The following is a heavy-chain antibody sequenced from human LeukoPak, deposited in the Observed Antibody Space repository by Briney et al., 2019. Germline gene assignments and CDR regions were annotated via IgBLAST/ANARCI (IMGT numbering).Heavy chain of an antibody. Sequence: SVKVSCKASGGTFSSYAISWVRQAPGQGLEWMGRIIPILGIANYAQKFQGRVTITADKSTSTAYMELSSLRSEDTAVYYCARDRGVAVADPFDYWGQGTLVTVSS. V-gene: IGHV1-69*04. CDR2: IIPILGIA. CDR3: ARDRGVAVADPFDY. J-gene: IGHJ4*02. CDR1: GGTFSSYA. D-gene: IGHD6-19*01.